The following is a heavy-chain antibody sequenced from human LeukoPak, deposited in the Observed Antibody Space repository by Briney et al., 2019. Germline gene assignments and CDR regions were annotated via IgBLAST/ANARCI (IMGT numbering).Heavy chain of an antibody. D-gene: IGHD2-15*01. Sequence: ASVKVSCKASGYSFTSYDITWVRQAPGQGLEWMGWISAYNGNTNYAQNLQCRVTMTTDTSTSTAYMELRTLRSDDTAVYYCARIGGYCSGARCYSRNYYYYSSMDVWGKGTTVTVSS. CDR1: GYSFTSYD. CDR2: ISAYNGNT. V-gene: IGHV1-18*01. CDR3: ARIGGYCSGARCYSRNYYYYSSMDV. J-gene: IGHJ6*03.